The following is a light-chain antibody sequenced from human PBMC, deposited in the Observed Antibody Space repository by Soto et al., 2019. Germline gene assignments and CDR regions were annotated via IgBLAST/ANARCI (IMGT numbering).Light chain of an antibody. CDR2: RNN. CDR3: AAWDDSLSGYV. J-gene: IGLJ1*01. CDR1: SSNIGSNY. Sequence: QSVLTQPLSASGTPGQRVTISCSGSSSNIGSNYVYWYQQPPGTAPKLLIYRNNQRPSGVPDRFSGSKSGTSASLAISGLRSEDEADYYCAAWDDSLSGYVFGTGTKVTVL. V-gene: IGLV1-47*01.